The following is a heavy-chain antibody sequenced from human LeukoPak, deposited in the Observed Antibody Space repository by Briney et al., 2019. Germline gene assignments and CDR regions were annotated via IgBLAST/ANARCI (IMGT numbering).Heavy chain of an antibody. J-gene: IGHJ6*02. V-gene: IGHV4-59*01. CDR1: GGSIRSYY. D-gene: IGHD3-9*01. CDR3: ARTPIYNIFPPRHWSYYGMDV. Sequence: SETLSLTCTVSGGSIRSYYWSWLRQPPGRGLEWIGYIYDSGSTTYNPSLQSRVTISVDTSKNQLSLKLSSVTAADTAVFYCARTPIYNIFPPRHWSYYGMDVWGQGTTVTVSS. CDR2: IYDSGST.